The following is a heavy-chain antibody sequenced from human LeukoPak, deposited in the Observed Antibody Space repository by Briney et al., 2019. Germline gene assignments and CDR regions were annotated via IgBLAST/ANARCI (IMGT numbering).Heavy chain of an antibody. Sequence: SETLSLTCAVYGGSFSGYYWSWIRQPPGKGLDWIGEINHSGSTNYNPSLKSRVTISVDTSKNQFSLKLSSVTAADTAVYYCASGSPYYDFWSGYHRDAFDIWGQGTMVTVSS. V-gene: IGHV4-34*01. J-gene: IGHJ3*02. D-gene: IGHD3-3*01. CDR2: INHSGST. CDR3: ASGSPYYDFWSGYHRDAFDI. CDR1: GGSFSGYY.